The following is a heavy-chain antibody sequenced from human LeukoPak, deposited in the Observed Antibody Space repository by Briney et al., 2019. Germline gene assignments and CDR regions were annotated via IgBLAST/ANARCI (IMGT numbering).Heavy chain of an antibody. J-gene: IGHJ3*02. D-gene: IGHD1-26*01. V-gene: IGHV3-23*01. CDR2: ISGSGGST. CDR3: AKLRIVGARDLDAFDI. Sequence: GGSLRLSCAASGFTFSSYAMSWVRQAPGKGLEWVSAISGSGGSTYYADSVKGRFTISRDNSKNTLYLQMNSLRAEDTAVYYCAKLRIVGARDLDAFDIWGQGTMVTVSS. CDR1: GFTFSSYA.